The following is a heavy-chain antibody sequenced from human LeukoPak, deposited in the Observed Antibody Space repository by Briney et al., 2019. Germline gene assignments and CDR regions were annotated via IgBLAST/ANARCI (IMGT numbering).Heavy chain of an antibody. J-gene: IGHJ6*02. D-gene: IGHD4-17*01. V-gene: IGHV3-11*01. CDR2: ISSSGSTI. CDR3: ARALRVEAYGMDV. Sequence: GGSLRLSCAASGFTFSDYYMSWIRQAPGKGLEWVSYISSSGSTIYYADSVKGRFTISRDNAKNSLYLQMSSLRAEDTAVYYCARALRVEAYGMDVWGQGTTVTVSS. CDR1: GFTFSDYY.